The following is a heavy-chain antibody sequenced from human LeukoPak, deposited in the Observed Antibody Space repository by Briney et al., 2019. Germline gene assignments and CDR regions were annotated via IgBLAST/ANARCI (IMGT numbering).Heavy chain of an antibody. CDR2: IYYSGST. D-gene: IGHD4-23*01. J-gene: IGHJ4*02. CDR3: ARHHGGNSRWYFDY. Sequence: SETLSLTCTVSGGSISSSSYYWGWIRQPPGKGLEWIGSIYYSGSTYYNPSLKSRVTISVDTSKNQFSLKLSSVTAADTAVYYCARHHGGNSRWYFDYWGQGTLVTVSS. CDR1: GGSISSSSYY. V-gene: IGHV4-39*01.